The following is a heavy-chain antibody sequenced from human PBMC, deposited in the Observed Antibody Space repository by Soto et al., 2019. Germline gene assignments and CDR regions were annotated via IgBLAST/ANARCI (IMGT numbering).Heavy chain of an antibody. CDR3: ARHRGSGWINWFDP. D-gene: IGHD6-19*01. CDR1: GGSISSSSYY. V-gene: IGHV4-39*01. J-gene: IGHJ5*02. Sequence: SETLSLTCTVSGGSISSSSYYWGWIRQPPGKGLEWIGSIYYSGSTYYNPSLKSRVTISVDTSKNQFSLKLSSVTAADTAVYYCARHRGSGWINWFDPWGQGTLVTVSS. CDR2: IYYSGST.